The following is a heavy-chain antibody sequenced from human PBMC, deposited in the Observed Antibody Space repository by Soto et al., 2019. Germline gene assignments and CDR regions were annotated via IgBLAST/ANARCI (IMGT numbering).Heavy chain of an antibody. J-gene: IGHJ4*02. CDR2: ISATGGGT. CDR1: GFKFSNYG. CDR3: AKDRRAGGNSAFYFDF. Sequence: PGGSLRLSCAASGFKFSNYGMSGVRQAPGKGLEWVSLISATGGGTYYADSVNGRFTISRDNSHNTLYLQVHSLTAEDTAVYYCAKDRRAGGNSAFYFDFWGQGAQVTVSS. D-gene: IGHD3-16*01. V-gene: IGHV3-23*01.